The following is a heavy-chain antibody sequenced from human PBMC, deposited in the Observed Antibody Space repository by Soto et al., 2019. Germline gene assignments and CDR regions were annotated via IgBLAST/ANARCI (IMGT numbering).Heavy chain of an antibody. CDR3: ARSEVAVAGTGYWFDP. Sequence: SQTLSLTCAISGDIVSSNSAAWNWIRQSPSRGFEWLGRTYYRSKWYNDYSVSVKSRINIHPDTSKNQFSLQLNSVTYEDTAVYYCARSEVAVAGTGYWFDPWGQGTLVTVSS. CDR2: TYYRSKWYN. CDR1: GDIVSSNSAA. V-gene: IGHV6-1*01. J-gene: IGHJ5*02. D-gene: IGHD6-19*01.